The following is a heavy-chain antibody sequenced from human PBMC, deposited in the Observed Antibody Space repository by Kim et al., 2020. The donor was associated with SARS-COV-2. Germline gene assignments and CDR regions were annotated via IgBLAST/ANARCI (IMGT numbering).Heavy chain of an antibody. CDR1: GGSISSGGYY. D-gene: IGHD3-3*01. Sequence: SETLSLTCTVSGGSISSGGYYWSWIRQHPGKGLEWIGYIYYSVSTYYNPSLKSRVTISVDTSKNQFSLKLSSVTAADTPVYYCARATTTIFVVVSEFDYWGQGTLVTVSS. J-gene: IGHJ4*02. CDR2: IYYSVST. V-gene: IGHV4-31*03. CDR3: ARATTTIFVVVSEFDY.